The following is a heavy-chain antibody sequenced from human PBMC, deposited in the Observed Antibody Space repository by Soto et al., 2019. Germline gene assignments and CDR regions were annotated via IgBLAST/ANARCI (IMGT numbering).Heavy chain of an antibody. J-gene: IGHJ4*02. V-gene: IGHV3-23*01. CDR3: AKILYSSGRDY. CDR1: GFTFSSYA. CDR2: ISGSGGST. D-gene: IGHD6-19*01. Sequence: GGSLRLSCAASGFTFSSYAMSWVRQAPGKGLEWVSAISGSGGSTYYSDSVKGRFTISRDNSKNTLYLQMNSLGAEDTAVYYCAKILYSSGRDYWGQGTLVTVSS.